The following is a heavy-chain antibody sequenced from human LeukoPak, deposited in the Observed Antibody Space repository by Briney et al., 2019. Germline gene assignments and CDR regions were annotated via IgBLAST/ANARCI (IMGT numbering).Heavy chain of an antibody. CDR1: GGSISSYY. CDR3: ARGYYGSAPVTV. CDR2: IYYSGST. D-gene: IGHD3-10*01. J-gene: IGHJ6*02. V-gene: IGHV4-59*01. Sequence: SGTLSLTCTVSGGSISSYYWSGIRQPPGKGLEGIGYIYYSGSTNYNPSRMSRVTISVDTSKNQFPLKPSSVTAADTAVYYCARGYYGSAPVTVWGQGTTVTVYS.